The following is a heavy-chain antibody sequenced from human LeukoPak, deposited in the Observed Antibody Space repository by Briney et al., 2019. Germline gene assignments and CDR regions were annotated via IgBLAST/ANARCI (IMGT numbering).Heavy chain of an antibody. D-gene: IGHD2-2*01. V-gene: IGHV3-30*04. CDR3: ARVSAAMGLYYPFDI. Sequence: GGSLRLSCAASGLTLSSYAMHWVRQAPGKGLEWVAIISYDGSNKYYADSVKGRFTISRDNSKNTLYLQMNSLRAEDTAVYYCARVSAAMGLYYPFDIWGQGTMVTVS. CDR1: GLTLSSYA. CDR2: ISYDGSNK. J-gene: IGHJ3*02.